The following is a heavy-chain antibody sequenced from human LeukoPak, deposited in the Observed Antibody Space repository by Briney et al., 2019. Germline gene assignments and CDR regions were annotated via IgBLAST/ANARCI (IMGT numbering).Heavy chain of an antibody. V-gene: IGHV1-18*01. CDR3: ARDQSLVAYSSTWFDY. Sequence: EASVKVSCKASGYTFTNYGISWVRQAPGQGLEWMGWISAYNGNTDYAQNLQARVTMTTDTLTSTAYMELRSLRSDDTAVYYCARDQSLVAYSSTWFDYWGQGTPVTVSS. J-gene: IGHJ4*02. CDR1: GYTFTNYG. D-gene: IGHD6-13*01. CDR2: ISAYNGNT.